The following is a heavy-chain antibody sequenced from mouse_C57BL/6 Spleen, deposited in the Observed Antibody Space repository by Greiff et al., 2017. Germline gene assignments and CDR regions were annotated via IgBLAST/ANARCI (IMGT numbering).Heavy chain of an antibody. CDR2: INPSSGYT. J-gene: IGHJ4*01. CDR3: AIPAMVTTYAMDN. Sequence: QVQLQQSGAELAKPGASVKLSCKASGYTFTSYWMHWVKQRPGQGLEWIGYINPSSGYTKYNQKFKDKATLTADNSSSTAYMQLSSLTYEDSAVYYCAIPAMVTTYAMDNWGQGTSVTVSS. D-gene: IGHD2-2*01. CDR1: GYTFTSYW. V-gene: IGHV1-7*01.